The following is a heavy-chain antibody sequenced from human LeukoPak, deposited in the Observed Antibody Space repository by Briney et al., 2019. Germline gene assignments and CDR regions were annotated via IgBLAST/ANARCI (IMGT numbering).Heavy chain of an antibody. CDR2: IYYSGST. CDR3: ARDLQTLAAAY. Sequence: SETLSLTCTVSGGSISNCYWTWVRQPPGKGLEWIGYIYYSGSTNYNPSLKSRVTISTDTSKNQFSLKVTSVTAADTAVYYCARDLQTLAAAYWGQGTLVTVSS. D-gene: IGHD6-25*01. J-gene: IGHJ4*02. CDR1: GGSISNCY. V-gene: IGHV4-59*12.